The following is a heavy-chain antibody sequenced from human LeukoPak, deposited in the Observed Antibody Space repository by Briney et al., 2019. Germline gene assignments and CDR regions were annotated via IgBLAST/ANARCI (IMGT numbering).Heavy chain of an antibody. V-gene: IGHV1-18*04. Sequence: ASVKVSCKASGYTFTIYGISWVRQAPGQGLEWMGWISAYNGNTNYAQKLQGRVTMTTDTSTSTAYMELRSLRSDDTAVYYCAVGSGGYCSSTSCPAGYYYYGMDVWGKGTTVTVSS. CDR2: ISAYNGNT. CDR3: AVGSGGYCSSTSCPAGYYYYGMDV. J-gene: IGHJ6*04. CDR1: GYTFTIYG. D-gene: IGHD2-2*01.